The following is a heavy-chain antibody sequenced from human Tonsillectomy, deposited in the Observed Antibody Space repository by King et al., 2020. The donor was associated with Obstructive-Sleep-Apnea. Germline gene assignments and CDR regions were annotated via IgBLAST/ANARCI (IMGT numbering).Heavy chain of an antibody. V-gene: IGHV3-48*04. J-gene: IGHJ6*02. CDR1: GFTFSSYS. CDR2: ISSSSSTI. Sequence: VQLVESGGGLVQPGGSLRLSCAASGFTFSSYSMNWVRQAPGKGLEWVSYISSSSSTIYYADSVKGRFTISRDNAKNSLYLQMNSLRAEDTAVYYCARDPMVRGVKYYYYYGMDVWGQGTTVTVSS. D-gene: IGHD3-10*01. CDR3: ARDPMVRGVKYYYYYGMDV.